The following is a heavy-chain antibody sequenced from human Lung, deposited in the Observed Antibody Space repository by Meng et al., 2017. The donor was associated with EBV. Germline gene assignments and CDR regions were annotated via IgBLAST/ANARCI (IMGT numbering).Heavy chain of an antibody. CDR2: ISTNTGTP. V-gene: IGHV7-4-1*02. D-gene: IGHD2/OR15-2a*01. Sequence: QVQLAHSGSELKKPGASVKVSCKASGYTFSTYTINWVRQAHGRGLEWVGWISTNTGTPTYTQGFTGRFVFSLDTSVSTAYLQISSLKAEDTAVYYCARGGNFDPWGQGTLVTVSS. J-gene: IGHJ5*02. CDR1: GYTFSTYT. CDR3: ARGGNFDP.